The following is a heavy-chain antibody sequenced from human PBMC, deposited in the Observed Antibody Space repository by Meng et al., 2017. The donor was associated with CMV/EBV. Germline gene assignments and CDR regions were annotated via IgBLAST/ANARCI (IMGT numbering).Heavy chain of an antibody. J-gene: IGHJ3*02. CDR2: TRNKANSYTT. D-gene: IGHD3-3*01. CDR1: GFTFSSYA. V-gene: IGHV3-72*01. Sequence: GESLKISCAASGFTFSSYAMSWVRQAPGKGLEWVGRTRNKANSYTTEYAASVKGRFTISRDDSKNSLYLQMNSLKTEDTAVYYCARSQGDFWSGSDAFDIWGQGTMVTVSS. CDR3: ARSQGDFWSGSDAFDI.